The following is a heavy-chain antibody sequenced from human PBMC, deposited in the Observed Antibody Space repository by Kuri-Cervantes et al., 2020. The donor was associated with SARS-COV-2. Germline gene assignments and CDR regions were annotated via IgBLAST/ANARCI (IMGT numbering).Heavy chain of an antibody. J-gene: IGHJ2*01. CDR2: ISAYNGNT. V-gene: IGHV1-18*01. Sequence: ASVKVSCKASGYTFTSYGISWVRQAPGQGLEWMGWISAYNGNTNYAQKFQGRVTITADESTSTAYVELSSLRSEDTAVYYCARDRPYENTIFGVVPSHDWYFDLWGRGTLVTVSS. D-gene: IGHD3-3*01. CDR3: ARDRPYENTIFGVVPSHDWYFDL. CDR1: GYTFTSYG.